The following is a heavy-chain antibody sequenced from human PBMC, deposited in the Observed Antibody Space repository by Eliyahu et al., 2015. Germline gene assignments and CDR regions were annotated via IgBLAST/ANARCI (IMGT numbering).Heavy chain of an antibody. CDR3: ARGLIAAAGTRGLGY. J-gene: IGHJ4*02. Sequence: EVQLVESGGGLVQPGGSLRLSCAASGFTFSSYWMHWVRQAPGKGLVWVSRINSDGSSTSYADSVKGRFTISRDNAKNTLYLQMNSLRAEDTAVYYCARGLIAAAGTRGLGYWGQGTLVTVSS. CDR2: INSDGSST. D-gene: IGHD6-13*01. CDR1: GFTFSSYW. V-gene: IGHV3-74*01.